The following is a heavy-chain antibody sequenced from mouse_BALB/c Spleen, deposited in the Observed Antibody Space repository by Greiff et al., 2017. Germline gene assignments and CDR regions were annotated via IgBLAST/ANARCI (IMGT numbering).Heavy chain of an antibody. CDR1: GYSFTGYY. CDR3: ASTYGNSPFDY. V-gene: IGHV1S34*01. Sequence: LVKTGASVKISCKASGYSFTGYYMHWVKQSHGKSLEWIGYISCYNGATSYNQKFKGKATFTVDTSSSTAYMQFNSLTSEDSAVYYCASTYGNSPFDYWGQGTTLTVSS. CDR2: ISCYNGAT. D-gene: IGHD2-1*01. J-gene: IGHJ2*01.